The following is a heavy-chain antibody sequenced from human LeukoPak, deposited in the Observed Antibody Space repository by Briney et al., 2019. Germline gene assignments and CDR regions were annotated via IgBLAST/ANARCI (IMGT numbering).Heavy chain of an antibody. CDR3: APTAEAYTSWWKV. V-gene: IGHV1-2*02. D-gene: IGHD3-16*01. J-gene: IGHJ4*02. CDR2: INPDSGFT. Sequence: GAPVKVSCKASGYKFTDDYMHWVRQAPGQGLEFMGWINPDSGFTNYAQKFKGRVTMTRDTSISTAYLEVRSLTSGDTAVYYCAPTAEAYTSWWKVWGQGTLVTVSS. CDR1: GYKFTDDY.